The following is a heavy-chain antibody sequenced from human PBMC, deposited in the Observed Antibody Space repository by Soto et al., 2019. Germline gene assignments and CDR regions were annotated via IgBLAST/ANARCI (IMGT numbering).Heavy chain of an antibody. CDR1: GYTFTSHA. CDR2: INAGNGNT. Sequence: ASVKVSCKASGYTFTSHAMHWVRQAPGQRPEWMGWINAGNGNTKYSQKFQGRVTMTRDTSTSTVYMELSSLRSEDTAVYYCARVLMAELNDAFDIWGQGTMVTVSS. CDR3: ARVLMAELNDAFDI. V-gene: IGHV1-3*01. D-gene: IGHD1-1*01. J-gene: IGHJ3*02.